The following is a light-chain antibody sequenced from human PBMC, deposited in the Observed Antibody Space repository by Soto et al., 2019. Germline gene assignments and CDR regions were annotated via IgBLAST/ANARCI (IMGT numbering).Light chain of an antibody. V-gene: IGKV1-5*01. CDR1: QTIGSW. CDR3: QQYADHPLT. J-gene: IGKJ4*01. Sequence: IQVTQSPSSLSAYVGDRVTITFRASQTIGSWLAWYQQKPGTAPKLLIYDASSFEGGVPSWSSGSGPGTQFTLTISSLQPDDFATYYCQQYADHPLTSGGRTKVDI. CDR2: DAS.